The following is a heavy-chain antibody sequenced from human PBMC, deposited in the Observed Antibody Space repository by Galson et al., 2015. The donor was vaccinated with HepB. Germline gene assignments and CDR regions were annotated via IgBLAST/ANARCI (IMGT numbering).Heavy chain of an antibody. D-gene: IGHD1-26*01. J-gene: IGHJ5*02. Sequence: SVKVSCKASGYTLRNYALNWVRQAPGQGLEWMGWINTNTGSPTYAQAFRGRFVFSLDTSVSTAYLQIRSLKTEDTDIYYCARDRPFGGSYGVDFDIWCQGTLVTVSS. CDR3: ARDRPFGGSYGVDFDI. CDR1: GYTLRNYA. V-gene: IGHV7-4-1*02. CDR2: INTNTGSP.